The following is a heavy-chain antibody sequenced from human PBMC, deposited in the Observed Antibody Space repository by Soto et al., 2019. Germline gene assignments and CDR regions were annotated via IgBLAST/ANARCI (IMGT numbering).Heavy chain of an antibody. D-gene: IGHD4-17*01. CDR3: AALLPTVVTRLQH. Sequence: EVQLVESGGGLVQPGGSLRLSCAASGFTVSSNYMSWVRQSPGKGLEWVSLIYSGGSTKYADSVKGRFTISRDNSKNTLYLHMISLRAEDTAVYYCAALLPTVVTRLQHWGQGTLVTVSS. V-gene: IGHV3-66*01. CDR1: GFTVSSNY. J-gene: IGHJ1*01. CDR2: IYSGGST.